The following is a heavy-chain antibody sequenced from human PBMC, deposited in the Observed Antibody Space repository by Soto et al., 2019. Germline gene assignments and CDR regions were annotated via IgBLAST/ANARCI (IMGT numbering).Heavy chain of an antibody. CDR3: TTAFDSSGYYQYYYYYYGMDV. Sequence: GGSLRLSCAASGFTFSNAWMNWVRQAPGKGLEWVGRIKSKTDGGTTDYAAPVKGRFTISRDDSKNTLYLQMNSLKTEDTAVYYCTTAFDSSGYYQYYYYYYGMDVWGQGTTVTVSS. CDR2: IKSKTDGGTT. V-gene: IGHV3-15*07. CDR1: GFTFSNAW. J-gene: IGHJ6*02. D-gene: IGHD3-22*01.